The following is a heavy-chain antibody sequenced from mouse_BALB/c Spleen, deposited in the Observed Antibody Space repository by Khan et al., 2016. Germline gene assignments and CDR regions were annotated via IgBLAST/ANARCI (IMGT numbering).Heavy chain of an antibody. Sequence: EVELVESGGGLVKPGGSLKLSCAASGFTFSSYTMSWVRQTPEKRLEWVATISSGGNYTYYPDNVKGRFTISRDNAKNTLYLQMSSLKSEDTAMYYCTRDSSGGFAYWGQGTLVTVSA. J-gene: IGHJ3*01. CDR3: TRDSSGGFAY. CDR2: ISSGGNYT. D-gene: IGHD3-1*01. CDR1: GFTFSSYT. V-gene: IGHV5-6-4*01.